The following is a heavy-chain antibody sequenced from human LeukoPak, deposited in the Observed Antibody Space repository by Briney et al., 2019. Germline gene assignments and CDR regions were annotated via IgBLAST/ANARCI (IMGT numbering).Heavy chain of an antibody. J-gene: IGHJ5*02. D-gene: IGHD1-1*01. V-gene: IGHV4-34*01. Sequence: SETLSLTCAVFGGSFSGYYWNWIRQPPGKGLEWIGQINPSRNTNYNPSLKSRVTISVDTSKNQFSLKLSSVTAADTAVYYCARPVPSRLGWFDPWGQGTLVTVSS. CDR3: ARPVPSRLGWFDP. CDR2: INPSRNT. CDR1: GGSFSGYY.